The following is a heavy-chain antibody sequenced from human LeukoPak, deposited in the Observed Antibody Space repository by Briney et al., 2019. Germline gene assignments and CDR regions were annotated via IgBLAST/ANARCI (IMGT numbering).Heavy chain of an antibody. CDR2: IYYTGST. J-gene: IGHJ5*02. D-gene: IGHD1-26*01. CDR3: ARRRVGAISSYNWFDP. V-gene: IGHV4-59*08. CDR1: GGSISSHY. Sequence: SETLSLTCTVSGGSISSHYWSWIRQPPGKGLEWIGYIYYTGSTNYNPSLKSRVSISADTSKNQFSLKLNSVTAADTAVYYCARRRVGAISSYNWFDPWGQGTLVTVSS.